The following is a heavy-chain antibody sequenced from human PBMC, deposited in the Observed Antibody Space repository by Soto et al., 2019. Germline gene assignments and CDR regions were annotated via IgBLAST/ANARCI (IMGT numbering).Heavy chain of an antibody. CDR2: INHSGST. V-gene: IGHV4-34*01. CDR3: ARVLKRDETIDY. Sequence: QVQLQQWGAGLLKPSETLSLTCAVYGGSFSGYYWSWIRQPPGKGLEWIGEINHSGSTNYNPSLKSRVPISVDTSKNQFSLKLSSVTAADTAVYYCARVLKRDETIDYWGQGTLVTVSS. J-gene: IGHJ4*02. CDR1: GGSFSGYY.